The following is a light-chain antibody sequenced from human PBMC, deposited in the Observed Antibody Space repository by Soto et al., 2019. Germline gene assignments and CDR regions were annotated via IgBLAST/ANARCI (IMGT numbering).Light chain of an antibody. V-gene: IGKV3D-20*02. Sequence: EIVLTQSPDTLSLSPGERATLSCRASQSVSSDYLVWYQQKPGQAPRLLIYGASRRATGIPDRFSGSGSGTDFTLTISSLEPEDFAVYYCQQRSNWSITFGQGTRLEIK. J-gene: IGKJ5*01. CDR3: QQRSNWSIT. CDR1: QSVSSDY. CDR2: GAS.